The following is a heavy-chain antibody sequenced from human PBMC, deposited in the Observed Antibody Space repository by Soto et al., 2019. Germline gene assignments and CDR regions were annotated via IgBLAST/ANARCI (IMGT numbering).Heavy chain of an antibody. Sequence: ETLSLTCAVSGGSISSSSYYWDWIRQPPGKGLEWIGTIYYTGTSNYNPSLKSRVTISVDTSKNQFSLNLSSVTAADTAVYYCTRHAIGVVVPAAIRNWGQGSLVTVSS. CDR2: IYYTGTS. CDR3: TRHAIGVVVPAAIRN. D-gene: IGHD2-15*01. J-gene: IGHJ4*02. CDR1: GGSISSSSYY. V-gene: IGHV4-39*01.